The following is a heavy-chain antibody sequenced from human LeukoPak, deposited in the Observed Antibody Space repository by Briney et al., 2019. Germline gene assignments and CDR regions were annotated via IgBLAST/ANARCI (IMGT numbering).Heavy chain of an antibody. CDR1: GFIFDDYA. Sequence: GGSLRLSCGASGFIFDDYAMHWVRQAPGKGLEWVSLISGDAYATYYVDSVKGRFTISRDNSKNSLYLQMNSLRTEDTALYYCAKGRDSSGYSFDYWGQGTLVTVSS. CDR2: ISGDAYAT. J-gene: IGHJ4*02. D-gene: IGHD3-22*01. V-gene: IGHV3-43*02. CDR3: AKGRDSSGYSFDY.